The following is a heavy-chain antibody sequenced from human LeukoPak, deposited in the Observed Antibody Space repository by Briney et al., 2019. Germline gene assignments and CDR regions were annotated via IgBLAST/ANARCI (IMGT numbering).Heavy chain of an antibody. V-gene: IGHV3-48*04. CDR2: ISSSSSTI. J-gene: IGHJ4*02. CDR3: AIQNYDSSGYYYSGRFDY. Sequence: GGSLRLSCAASGFTFSSYSMNWVRQAPGKGLEWVSYISSSSSTIYYADSVKGRFTISRDNAKNSLYLQMNSLRAEDTAVYYCAIQNYDSSGYYYSGRFDYWGQGTLVTVSS. D-gene: IGHD3-22*01. CDR1: GFTFSSYS.